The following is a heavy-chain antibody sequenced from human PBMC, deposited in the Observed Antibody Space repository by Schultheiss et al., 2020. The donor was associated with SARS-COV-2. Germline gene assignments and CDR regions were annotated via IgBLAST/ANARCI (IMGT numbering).Heavy chain of an antibody. CDR2: IYWNDDK. V-gene: IGHV2-5*01. D-gene: IGHD1-7*01. Sequence: TLSLTCTVSGGSISSSSYYWGWIRQPPGKALEWLALIYWNDDKRYSPSLKSRLTITKDTSKNQVVLTMTNMDPVDTATYYCAHSGYNWNYGKSDYFDYWGQGTLVTVSS. CDR3: AHSGYNWNYGKSDYFDY. J-gene: IGHJ4*02. CDR1: GGSISSSSYY.